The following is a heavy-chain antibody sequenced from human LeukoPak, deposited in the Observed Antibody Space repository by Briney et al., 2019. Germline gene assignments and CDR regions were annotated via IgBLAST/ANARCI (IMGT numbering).Heavy chain of an antibody. CDR1: GFTFSSYA. D-gene: IGHD5-18*01. V-gene: IGHV3-30-3*01. CDR2: ISYDGSNK. J-gene: IGHJ4*02. CDR3: ARGRQDTAMALGY. Sequence: GGSLRLSCAASGFTFSSYAMHWVRQAPGKGLEWVAVISYDGSNKYYADSVKGQFTISRDNSKNTLYLQMNSLRAEDTAVYYCARGRQDTAMALGYWGQGTLVTVSS.